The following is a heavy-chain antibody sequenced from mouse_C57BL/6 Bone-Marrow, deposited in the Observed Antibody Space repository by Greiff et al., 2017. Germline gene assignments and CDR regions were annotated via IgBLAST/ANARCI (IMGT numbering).Heavy chain of an antibody. CDR1: GYTFTSYW. CDR2: IDPSDSYT. J-gene: IGHJ3*01. V-gene: IGHV1-50*01. D-gene: IGHD1-1*01. Sequence: QVQLQQPGAELVKPGASVKLSCKASGYTFTSYWMQWVKQRPGQGLEWIGEIDPSDSYTNYNQKFKGKATLTVDTSSSTAYMQRSSLTSEDSAVYYGAKEGVLQRRFAYWGQGTLVTVSA. CDR3: AKEGVLQRRFAY.